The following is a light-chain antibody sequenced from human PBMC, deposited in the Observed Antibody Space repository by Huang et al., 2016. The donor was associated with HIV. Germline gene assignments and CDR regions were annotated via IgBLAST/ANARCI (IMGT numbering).Light chain of an antibody. Sequence: IQLTQSPSSLSASVGDRVTITCRASQGISHYLAWYQQQPGKAPKLLIYDASTLYTGVPSRFSGSGSGTDFTLTISSLQPEDFATYYCQQLDSYPVTFGGGTKVDIK. V-gene: IGKV1-9*01. CDR3: QQLDSYPVT. J-gene: IGKJ4*01. CDR1: QGISHY. CDR2: DAS.